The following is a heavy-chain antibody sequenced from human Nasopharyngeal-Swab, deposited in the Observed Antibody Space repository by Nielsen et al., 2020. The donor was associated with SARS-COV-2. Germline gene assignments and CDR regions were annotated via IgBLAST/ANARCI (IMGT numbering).Heavy chain of an antibody. D-gene: IGHD3-16*01. V-gene: IGHV3-30*18. Sequence: GESLKISCAASGFTFSSYGMHWVRQAPGKGPEWVAVILYDGSNKYYADSVKGRFTISRDNSKNTLYLQMNSLRAEDTAVYYCAKDGGGLNNFDYWGQGTLVTVSS. CDR1: GFTFSSYG. J-gene: IGHJ4*02. CDR2: ILYDGSNK. CDR3: AKDGGGLNNFDY.